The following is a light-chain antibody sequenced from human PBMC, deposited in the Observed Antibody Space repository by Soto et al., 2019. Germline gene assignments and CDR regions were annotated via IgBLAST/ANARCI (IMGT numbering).Light chain of an antibody. Sequence: QSVLTQSPSVSAAPGQKVTISCSGSSSNIGNNYVSWYQQLPGTAPKLLIYDNNKRPSGIPDRFSGSKSVTSATLGITGLQTGDEADYYCGTWDSSLSAVVFGGGTKLTVL. CDR2: DNN. CDR3: GTWDSSLSAVV. CDR1: SSNIGNNY. V-gene: IGLV1-51*01. J-gene: IGLJ2*01.